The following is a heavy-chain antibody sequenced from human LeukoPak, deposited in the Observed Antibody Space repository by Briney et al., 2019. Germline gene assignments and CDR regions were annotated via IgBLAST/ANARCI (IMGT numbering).Heavy chain of an antibody. D-gene: IGHD5-24*01. Sequence: ASVKVSCKASGYTFTSYYMRWVRQAPGQGLEWMGIINPSGGNTSYAQKFQGRVTMTRDMSTSTVYMELSSLRSEDTAVYYCARDVEGGEMATIGYFDYWGQGTLVTVSS. CDR1: GYTFTSYY. J-gene: IGHJ4*02. V-gene: IGHV1-46*01. CDR2: INPSGGNT. CDR3: ARDVEGGEMATIGYFDY.